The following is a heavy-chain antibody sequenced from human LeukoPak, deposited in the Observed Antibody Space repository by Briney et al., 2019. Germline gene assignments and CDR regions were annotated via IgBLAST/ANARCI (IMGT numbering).Heavy chain of an antibody. V-gene: IGHV1-46*01. Sequence: ASVKVSCKASGYTFTSYYMHWVRQAPGQGLEWMGIINPSGGSTSYAQKFQGRVTMTRDTSTSTVYMELSSLRSEDTAVYYCARGPLSYYYGSEKIDYWGQGTLVTVSS. J-gene: IGHJ4*02. D-gene: IGHD3-10*01. CDR1: GYTFTSYY. CDR3: ARGPLSYYYGSEKIDY. CDR2: INPSGGST.